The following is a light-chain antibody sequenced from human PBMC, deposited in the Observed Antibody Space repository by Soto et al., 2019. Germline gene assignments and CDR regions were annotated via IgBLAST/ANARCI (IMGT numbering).Light chain of an antibody. CDR2: ENN. V-gene: IGLV1-51*01. CDR3: GTWDSSLNTSV. CDR1: SSNIGNNY. Sequence: QSVLTQPPSVSAAPGQKVTISCSVSSSNIGNNYVSWCQQLPGTAPKVLIYENNNRPSGIHDRFSGSKSGTSATLGIAGLQTGDEADYFCGTWDSSLNTSVFGTGTKVTVL. J-gene: IGLJ1*01.